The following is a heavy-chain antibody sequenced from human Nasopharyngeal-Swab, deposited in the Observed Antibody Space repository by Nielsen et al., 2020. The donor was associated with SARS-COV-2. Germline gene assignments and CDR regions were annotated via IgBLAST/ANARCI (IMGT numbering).Heavy chain of an antibody. V-gene: IGHV1-18*01. J-gene: IGHJ4*02. Sequence: ASVKVSCKSSGYTFTSYGISWVRQAPGQGLEWMGWISAYNGNTNYAQKLQGRVTMTTDTSTSTAYMELRSLRSDDAAVYYCARVGYEILTGYPPDDFDYWGQGTLVTVSS. CDR2: ISAYNGNT. D-gene: IGHD3-9*01. CDR3: ARVGYEILTGYPPDDFDY. CDR1: GYTFTSYG.